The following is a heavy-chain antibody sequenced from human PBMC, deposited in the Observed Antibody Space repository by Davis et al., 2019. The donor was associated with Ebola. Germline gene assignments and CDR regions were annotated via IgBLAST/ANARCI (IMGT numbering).Heavy chain of an antibody. CDR2: IIPIFGTT. V-gene: IGHV1-69*06. CDR1: GYTFTSYG. J-gene: IGHJ6*02. D-gene: IGHD2-2*01. Sequence: SVKVSCKASGYTFTSYGISWVRQAPGQGLEWMGGIIPIFGTTNYAQKFQGRVTITADKSTSTAYMELSNLRSEDTALYYCAKYHYYYYAMDVWGQGTTVTVSS. CDR3: AKYHYYYYAMDV.